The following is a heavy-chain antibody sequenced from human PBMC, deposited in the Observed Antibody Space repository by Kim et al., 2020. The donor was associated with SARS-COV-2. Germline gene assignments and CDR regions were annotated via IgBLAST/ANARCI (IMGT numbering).Heavy chain of an antibody. CDR2: GRNK. Sequence: GRNKYCAASVKGRLTISGDNAKNQLYLQMTSLRAEDTAVYYCANPNPQLSWGQGTTVTVSS. V-gene: IGHV3-30*02. D-gene: IGHD3-10*01. CDR3: ANPNPQLS. J-gene: IGHJ6*02.